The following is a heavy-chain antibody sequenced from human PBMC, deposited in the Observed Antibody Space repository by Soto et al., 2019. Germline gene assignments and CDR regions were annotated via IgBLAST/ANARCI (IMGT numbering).Heavy chain of an antibody. J-gene: IGHJ2*01. V-gene: IGHV3-48*03. CDR2: ISSSGSTI. Sequence: EVQLVESGGGLVQPGGSLRLSCAASGFTFSSYEMNWVRQAPGKGLEWDSYISSSGSTIYYADSVKGRFTISRDNAKNSLYLQMNSLRAEDTAVYYCARDRNWYFDLWGRGTLVTVSS. CDR3: ARDRNWYFDL. CDR1: GFTFSSYE.